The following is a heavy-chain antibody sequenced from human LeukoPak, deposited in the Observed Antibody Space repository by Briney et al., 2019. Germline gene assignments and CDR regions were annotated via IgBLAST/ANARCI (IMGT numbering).Heavy chain of an antibody. V-gene: IGHV4-4*07. Sequence: PETLSLTCTVSGGSISSYYWTWIRQPAGKGLEWIGRIYTSGITNYNPPLKSRVTMSVDTSKNQFSLKLSSVTAADTAVYYCARDVHYDSSGYYRDYWGQGTLVTVSS. J-gene: IGHJ4*02. CDR1: GGSISSYY. CDR2: IYTSGIT. D-gene: IGHD3-22*01. CDR3: ARDVHYDSSGYYRDY.